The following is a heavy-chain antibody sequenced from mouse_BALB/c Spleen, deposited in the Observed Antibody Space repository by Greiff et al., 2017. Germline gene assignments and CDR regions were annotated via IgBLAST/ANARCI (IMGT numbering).Heavy chain of an antibody. Sequence: QVQLQQPGAELVKPGASVKLSCKASGYTFTSYYMYWVKQRPGQGLEWIGGINPSNGGTNFNEKFKSKATLTVDKSSSTAYMQLSSLTSEDSAVYYCARSRVGYYGYDEGSFAYWGQGTLVTVSA. J-gene: IGHJ3*01. CDR3: ARSRVGYYGYDEGSFAY. CDR1: GYTFTSYY. V-gene: IGHV1S81*02. D-gene: IGHD2-2*01. CDR2: INPSNGGT.